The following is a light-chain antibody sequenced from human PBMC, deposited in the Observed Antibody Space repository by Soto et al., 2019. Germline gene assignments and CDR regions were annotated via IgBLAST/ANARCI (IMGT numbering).Light chain of an antibody. CDR1: QSLSSS. V-gene: IGKV3-15*01. J-gene: IGKJ4*01. CDR2: GAS. Sequence: EIGMTQSPSTLSVSPGEGATLSCRASQSLSSSLAWYQQKPGQAPRLLIYGASTRATGIPARFSGSGSGTEFTLTISSLQSEDFAVYYCQQYNRWVNFGGGTKVDIK. CDR3: QQYNRWVN.